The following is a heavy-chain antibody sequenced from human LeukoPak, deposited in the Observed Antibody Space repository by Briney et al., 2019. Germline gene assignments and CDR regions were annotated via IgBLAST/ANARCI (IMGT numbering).Heavy chain of an antibody. Sequence: PGGSLGLSCAASGFAFSSYAMSWVRQPPGKGLEWVSVISRRDDYTYYADSVKGRFTISRDNSKNTLYLQMNTLRAEDTAVYYCAKEVQVERRKDGFDIWGQGTMVTVSS. J-gene: IGHJ3*02. CDR2: ISRRDDYT. V-gene: IGHV3-23*01. CDR1: GFAFSSYA. D-gene: IGHD1-1*01. CDR3: AKEVQVERRKDGFDI.